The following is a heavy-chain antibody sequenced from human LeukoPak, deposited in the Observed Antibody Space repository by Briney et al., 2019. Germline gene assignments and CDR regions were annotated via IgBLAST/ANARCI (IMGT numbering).Heavy chain of an antibody. Sequence: SETLSLTCTVSGGSISSGSYYWSWIRQPAGKGLEWIGRIYTSGSTNYNPSLKSRVTISVDTSKNQFSLKLTSVTAADTAVYYCARLSKGRHFDYFFDYWGQGTLVTVSS. CDR2: IYTSGST. V-gene: IGHV4-61*02. J-gene: IGHJ4*02. D-gene: IGHD3-9*01. CDR3: ARLSKGRHFDYFFDY. CDR1: GGSISSGSYY.